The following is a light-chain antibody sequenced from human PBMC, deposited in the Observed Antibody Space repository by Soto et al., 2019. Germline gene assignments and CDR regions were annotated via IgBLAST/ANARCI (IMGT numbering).Light chain of an antibody. J-gene: IGKJ1*01. CDR1: QSVSYY. Sequence: EIVLTQSPGTLCLSPGERATLSCRASQSVSYYLAWYQQKPGQAPRLLIYGASTRATGIPARFSGSGSGTEFTLTISSLQSEDFAVYYCQQYNNWPRTFGQGTKVDI. CDR3: QQYNNWPRT. CDR2: GAS. V-gene: IGKV3-15*01.